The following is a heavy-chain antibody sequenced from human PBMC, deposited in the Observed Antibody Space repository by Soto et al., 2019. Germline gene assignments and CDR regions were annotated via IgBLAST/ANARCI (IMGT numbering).Heavy chain of an antibody. V-gene: IGHV4-59*01. Sequence: PSETLSLTCTVSGGSISGYYWSWIRQLPGKGVEWLGFIYHSGTTNYNPSLKSRVTISVDTSKNQFSLKLTSVTAADTAVYYCARAALANWFDPWGQGALVTVFS. D-gene: IGHD6-19*01. CDR3: ARAALANWFDP. CDR2: IYHSGTT. J-gene: IGHJ5*02. CDR1: GGSISGYY.